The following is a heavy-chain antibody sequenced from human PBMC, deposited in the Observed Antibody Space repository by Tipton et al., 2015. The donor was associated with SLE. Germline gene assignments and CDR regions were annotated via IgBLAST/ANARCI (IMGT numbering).Heavy chain of an antibody. V-gene: IGHV3-21*01. J-gene: IGHJ5*02. Sequence: SLRLSCEASGFNLFSYTMTWVRQAPGKGLDWVSSISSMSTYINYADSVKGRFTISRDNAKNSLSLQMNSLSPEDTAVYYCARDLAAVAGTGTFDTWGQRTLVTVSS. D-gene: IGHD6-19*01. CDR1: GFNLFSYT. CDR3: ARDLAAVAGTGTFDT. CDR2: ISSMSTYI.